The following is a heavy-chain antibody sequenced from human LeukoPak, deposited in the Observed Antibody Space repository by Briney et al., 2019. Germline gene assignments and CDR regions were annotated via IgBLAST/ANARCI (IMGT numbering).Heavy chain of an antibody. J-gene: IGHJ4*02. CDR1: GGSISSGDYY. D-gene: IGHD4-23*01. CDR2: IFYSGST. V-gene: IGHV4-30-4*01. CDR3: ARDLLNEGNHLDY. Sequence: TSETLSLTCTVSGGSISSGDYYWSWIRQPPGKGLEWIGYIFYSGSTYYNPSLKSRVTISVDTSNNQFSLKLSSVTAADTAVYCCARDLLNEGNHLDYWGQGTLVTVSS.